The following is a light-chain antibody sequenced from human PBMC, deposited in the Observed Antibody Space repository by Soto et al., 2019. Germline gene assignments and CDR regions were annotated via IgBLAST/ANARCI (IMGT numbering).Light chain of an antibody. J-gene: IGKJ5*01. V-gene: IGKV3-11*01. CDR2: DAS. Sequence: EIVLTQSPVTLSLSPGERATLSCRASQSVSSYLAWYQQKPGQAPRLLIYDASNRATGIPARFSGSGSGTDFTLTISSLEPEDFAVYYCQQRSNWLITFGQGTLLEI. CDR3: QQRSNWLIT. CDR1: QSVSSY.